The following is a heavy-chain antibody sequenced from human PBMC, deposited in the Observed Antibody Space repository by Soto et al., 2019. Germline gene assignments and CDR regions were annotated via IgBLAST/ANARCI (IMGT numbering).Heavy chain of an antibody. CDR2: IYHSGST. V-gene: IGHV4-4*02. CDR1: GGLISSGNW. D-gene: IGHD6-19*01. Sequence: SETLSLTCAVSGGLISSGNWWTWVRQAPGKGLEWIGEIYHSGSTKYNPSLKSRVTMSVDKSKNQFSLKLNSVTAADTAVYYCARKGDDSGWYYFDYWGQGTLVTVSS. J-gene: IGHJ4*02. CDR3: ARKGDDSGWYYFDY.